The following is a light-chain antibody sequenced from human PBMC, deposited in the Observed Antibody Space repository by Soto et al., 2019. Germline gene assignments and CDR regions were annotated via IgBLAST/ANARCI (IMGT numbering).Light chain of an antibody. CDR1: GTDVGQYNY. CDR3: SSYGGFNNVL. Sequence: QSVLTQPPSASGSPGQSVTISCTGAGTDVGQYNYASWYQQHPGKAPKLLIHHVSRRPSGVPARFSGSKSGNTASLTVSGLQTEDEAEYYCSSYGGFNNVLFGGGTKVTVL. J-gene: IGLJ2*01. CDR2: HVS. V-gene: IGLV2-8*01.